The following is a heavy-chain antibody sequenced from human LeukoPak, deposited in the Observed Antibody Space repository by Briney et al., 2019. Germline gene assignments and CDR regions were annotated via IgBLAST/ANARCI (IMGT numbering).Heavy chain of an antibody. Sequence: PSETLSLTCTVSGCSISSGGYYWSWIRQHPGKGLEWIGYIYYSGSTYYNPSLKSRVTISVDTSKNQFSLKLSSVTAADTAVYYCARAGGVDTAMDANFDYWGQGTLVTVSS. J-gene: IGHJ4*02. V-gene: IGHV4-31*03. CDR3: ARAGGVDTAMDANFDY. CDR1: GCSISSGGYY. D-gene: IGHD5-18*01. CDR2: IYYSGST.